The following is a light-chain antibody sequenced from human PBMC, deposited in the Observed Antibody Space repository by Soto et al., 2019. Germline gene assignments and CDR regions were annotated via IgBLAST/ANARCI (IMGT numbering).Light chain of an antibody. CDR2: DAS. CDR1: QSVSSY. J-gene: IGKJ4*01. CDR3: QQRSNWPLT. Sequence: EIVLTQSPATLSLSPGERATLSCRASQSVSSYLAWYQHKPGQAPRLLIYDASNRAAGSPARFSGGGSGTDFPLTISRLGPEDFAVSYCQQRSNWPLTFGGGTKGEIK. V-gene: IGKV3-11*01.